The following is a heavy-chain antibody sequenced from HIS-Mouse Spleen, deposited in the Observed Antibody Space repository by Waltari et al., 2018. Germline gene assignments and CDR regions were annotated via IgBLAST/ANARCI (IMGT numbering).Heavy chain of an antibody. CDR1: GGSISSSSYY. J-gene: IGHJ2*01. V-gene: IGHV4-39*07. Sequence: QLQLQESGPGLVKPSETLSLTCTVSGGSISSSSYYWGWIRQPPGKGLEWIGSIYYSGRTYYNPSLKRRVTISVATSKNQFSLKLSSVTAADTAVYYCAREIPYSSSWYDWYFDLWGRGTLVTVSS. D-gene: IGHD6-13*01. CDR3: AREIPYSSSWYDWYFDL. CDR2: IYYSGRT.